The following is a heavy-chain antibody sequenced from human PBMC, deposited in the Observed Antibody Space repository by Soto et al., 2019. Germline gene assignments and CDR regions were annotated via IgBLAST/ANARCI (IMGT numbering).Heavy chain of an antibody. J-gene: IGHJ6*02. V-gene: IGHV1-18*01. Sequence: ASVKVSCKASHYSFARYGISWVRQAPGQGLEWMGWISTYNSNTKYAQKFQGRVTMTTDTPTSTAYMNLRSLTSDDTAVYYCAREGYCSSESCALYSHDFFGMDVWGQGTTVTVSS. D-gene: IGHD2-15*01. CDR3: AREGYCSSESCALYSHDFFGMDV. CDR1: HYSFARYG. CDR2: ISTYNSNT.